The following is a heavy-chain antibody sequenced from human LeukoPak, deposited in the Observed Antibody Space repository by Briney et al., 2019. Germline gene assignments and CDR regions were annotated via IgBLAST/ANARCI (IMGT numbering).Heavy chain of an antibody. CDR3: ACYGDPEGNYYYYMDV. CDR1: GGSFSGYY. CDR2: INHSGST. J-gene: IGHJ6*03. Sequence: SETLSLTCAVYGGSFSGYYWSWIRQPPGKGLDGIGEINHSGSTKYNPSLKSRVTISVDTSKNQFSLKLSSVTAAYTAVYYCACYGDPEGNYYYYMDVWGKGTTVTVSS. D-gene: IGHD4-17*01. V-gene: IGHV4-34*01.